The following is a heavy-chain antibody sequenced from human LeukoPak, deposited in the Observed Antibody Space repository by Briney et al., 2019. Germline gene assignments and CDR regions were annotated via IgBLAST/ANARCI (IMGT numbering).Heavy chain of an antibody. Sequence: SLRLSCAASGFTFDDYAMHWVRQAPGKGLEWVSGISWNSGSTGYADSVKGRFTTSRDNAKNSLYLQMNSLRAEDTALYYCAKQRSYFYYFDYWGQGTLVTVSS. D-gene: IGHD2/OR15-2a*01. CDR3: AKQRSYFYYFDY. CDR2: ISWNSGST. J-gene: IGHJ4*02. CDR1: GFTFDDYA. V-gene: IGHV3-9*01.